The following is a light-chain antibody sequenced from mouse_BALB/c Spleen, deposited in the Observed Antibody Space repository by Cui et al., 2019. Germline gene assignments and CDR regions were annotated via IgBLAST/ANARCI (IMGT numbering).Light chain of an antibody. V-gene: IGKV8-21*01. J-gene: IGKJ2*01. CDR3: KQSYNLYT. CDR2: WAS. Sequence: DIVMTQSPCSLAMSAGEKVTMICRASQSLLNSRSRKNYLAWYQQKPGQSPKLLIYWASTRESGVPDRFTGSGSGTDFTLTISSVQAEDLAVYYCKQSYNLYTFGGGTKLEIK. CDR1: QSLLNSRSRKNY.